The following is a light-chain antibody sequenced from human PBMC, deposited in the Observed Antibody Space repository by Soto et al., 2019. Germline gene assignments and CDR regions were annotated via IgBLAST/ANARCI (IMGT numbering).Light chain of an antibody. Sequence: QSVLTQPPSVSAAPGQKVTVSCSGSRSNIGNNYVSWYQHLPGTAPKLLIYDNDKRPSGIPDRFSASKSGTSATLGITGLQTGDEADYYCEAWDSSMSAGVFGGGNKVTV. CDR1: RSNIGNNY. CDR2: DND. J-gene: IGLJ3*02. V-gene: IGLV1-51*01. CDR3: EAWDSSMSAGV.